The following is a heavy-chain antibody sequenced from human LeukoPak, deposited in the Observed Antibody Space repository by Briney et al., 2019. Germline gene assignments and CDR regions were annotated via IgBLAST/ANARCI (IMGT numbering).Heavy chain of an antibody. V-gene: IGHV3-74*01. D-gene: IGHD1-26*01. Sequence: GGSLRLACAASGFTFSNYWMHWVRQAPGKGLVWVSRINGDGSRTIYADSVKGRFTISRDNAKNTLYLQMNSLRADDTAVYYCTRAGQAYSLDHWGQGNLVTVSS. CDR1: GFTFSNYW. CDR2: INGDGSRT. CDR3: TRAGQAYSLDH. J-gene: IGHJ4*02.